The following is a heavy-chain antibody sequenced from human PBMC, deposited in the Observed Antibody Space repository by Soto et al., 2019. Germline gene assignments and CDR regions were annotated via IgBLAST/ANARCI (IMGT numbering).Heavy chain of an antibody. Sequence: SETLSLTCTVSGASISGFYWSWIRKSAGKGLEWIGRIYATGTTDYNPSLKSRVMMSVDTSKKQFSLKLRSVTAADTAVYYCVRDGTKTLRDWFDPWGQGTSVTVPS. CDR2: IYATGTT. CDR1: GASISGFY. V-gene: IGHV4-4*07. D-gene: IGHD1-1*01. CDR3: VRDGTKTLRDWFDP. J-gene: IGHJ5*02.